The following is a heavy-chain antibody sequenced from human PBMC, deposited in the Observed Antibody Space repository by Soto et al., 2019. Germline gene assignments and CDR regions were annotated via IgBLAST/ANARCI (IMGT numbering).Heavy chain of an antibody. CDR3: ARDSGAKLSSS. J-gene: IGHJ4*02. V-gene: IGHV1-69*13. Sequence: SVKVSCKASGGTFSSYRFNWVRQARGQGLEWLGGIVPIHRTADYAQKFQGRVTITADESTRTVYLELSSLKSQDTALYYCARDSGAKLSSSWGQGTLVTVSS. CDR1: GGTFSSYR. CDR2: IVPIHRTA. D-gene: IGHD6-13*01.